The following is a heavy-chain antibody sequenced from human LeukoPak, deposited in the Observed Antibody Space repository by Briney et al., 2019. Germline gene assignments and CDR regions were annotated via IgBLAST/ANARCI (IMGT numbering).Heavy chain of an antibody. CDR1: GFTFSSYS. V-gene: IGHV3-48*01. D-gene: IGHD6-19*01. Sequence: PGGSLRLSCAASGFTFSSYSMNWVRQAPGKGLEWVSYISSSSSTIYYADSVKGRFTISRDNAKNSLYLQMNSLRAEDTAVYYCARLVGSGWSVLDDAFDIWGQGTMVTVSS. CDR2: ISSSSSTI. J-gene: IGHJ3*02. CDR3: ARLVGSGWSVLDDAFDI.